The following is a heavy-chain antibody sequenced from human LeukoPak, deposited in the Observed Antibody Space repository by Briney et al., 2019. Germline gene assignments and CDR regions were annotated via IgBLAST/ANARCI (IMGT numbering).Heavy chain of an antibody. CDR1: GYTYG. Sequence: SVKVSCKASGYTYGITWVRQAPGQGLEWMGGIIPIFGTADYAQKFQGRVTITTDESTSTAYMELSSLRSEDTAVYYCAATIVVVPAAAFDIWGQGTMVTVSS. D-gene: IGHD2-2*01. CDR2: IIPIFGTA. V-gene: IGHV1-69*05. J-gene: IGHJ3*02. CDR3: AATIVVVPAAAFDI.